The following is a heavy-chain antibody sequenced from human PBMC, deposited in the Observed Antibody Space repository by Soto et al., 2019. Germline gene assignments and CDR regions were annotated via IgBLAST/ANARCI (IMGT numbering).Heavy chain of an antibody. CDR2: LYYVGNT. J-gene: IGHJ3*02. CDR3: AGHRGGGRAFDI. Sequence: SETLSLTCTVSGGSISSYSWSWIRQPPEKGLEWIGYLYYVGNTNYNPSLESRVTMSVEASKYQVSLKLRSVTAADTAVYYCAGHRGGGRAFDIWGQGTMVTVSS. D-gene: IGHD2-15*01. CDR1: GGSISSYS. V-gene: IGHV4-59*08.